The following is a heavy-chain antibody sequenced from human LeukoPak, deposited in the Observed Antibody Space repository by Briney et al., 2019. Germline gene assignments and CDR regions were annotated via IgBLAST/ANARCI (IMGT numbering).Heavy chain of an antibody. Sequence: GSLRLSCAASGFTFSSYAVHWVRQAPGRGLEWVANIKQDGSKKSYVDSVKGRFTISRDNAKNSLYLQMNSLRAEDTAIYYCTRVGYIDEGIDYWGQGTLVTVSS. CDR1: GFTFSSYA. V-gene: IGHV3-7*04. CDR2: IKQDGSKK. D-gene: IGHD5-24*01. J-gene: IGHJ4*02. CDR3: TRVGYIDEGIDY.